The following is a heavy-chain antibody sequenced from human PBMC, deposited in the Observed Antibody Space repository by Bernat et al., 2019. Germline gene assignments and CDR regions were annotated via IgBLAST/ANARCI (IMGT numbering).Heavy chain of an antibody. Sequence: EVQLVESGGGLVQPGGSLRLSCAASGFTFSSYSMNWVRQAPGKGLEWVSYISSSSSTICYADSVKGRFIISRDNAKNSLYLQMNSLRAEDTAVYYCVREYCSGGSGYSWFGWFDPWGQGTLVTVSS. D-gene: IGHD2-15*01. CDR1: GFTFSSYS. V-gene: IGHV3-48*01. CDR3: VREYCSGGSGYSWFGWFDP. J-gene: IGHJ5*02. CDR2: ISSSSSTI.